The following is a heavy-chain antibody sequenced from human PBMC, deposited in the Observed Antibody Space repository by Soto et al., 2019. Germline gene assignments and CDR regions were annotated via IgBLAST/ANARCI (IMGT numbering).Heavy chain of an antibody. CDR3: AREGPAEGLDI. CDR2: ISSGGSTK. V-gene: IGHV3-48*03. J-gene: IGHJ3*02. CDR1: GFTFSSFE. Sequence: EGQLVESGGGWAQPGGSLSLSCAASGFTFSSFEMNWVRQAPGKGLECVAYISSGGSTKFYADSVKGRFTISRDNPKNSLLLQMHSLTAEDSAVYYCAREGPAEGLDIWGQGTMVTVSS.